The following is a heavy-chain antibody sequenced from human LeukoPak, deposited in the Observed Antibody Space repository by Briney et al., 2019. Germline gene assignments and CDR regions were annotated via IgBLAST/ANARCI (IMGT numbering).Heavy chain of an antibody. D-gene: IGHD2-15*01. CDR2: INHSGST. CDR3: ARGADPDCSGGSCYSRYFDY. Sequence: SETLSLTCAVYGGSFSGYYWSWIRQPPGKGLEWIGEINHSGSTNYNPSLKSRVTISVDTSKNQFSLKLSSVTAADTAVYYCARGADPDCSGGSCYSRYFDYWGQGTLVTVSS. V-gene: IGHV4-34*01. J-gene: IGHJ4*02. CDR1: GGSFSGYY.